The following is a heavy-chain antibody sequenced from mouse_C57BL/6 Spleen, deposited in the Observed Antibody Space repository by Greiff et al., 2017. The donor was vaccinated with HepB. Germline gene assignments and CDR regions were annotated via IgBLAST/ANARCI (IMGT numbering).Heavy chain of an antibody. CDR1: GYSFTDYN. D-gene: IGHD1-1*01. CDR2: INPNYGTT. CDR3: ERPTSFAWFAY. Sequence: EVQLQQSGPELVKPGASVKISCKASGYSFTDYNMNWVKQSNGKSLEWIGVINPNYGTTRYNQKFKGKATLTVDKSSSTAYMQLNSLTAEYSALYYSERPTSFAWFAYWGQGTLVTVSA. V-gene: IGHV1-39*01. J-gene: IGHJ3*01.